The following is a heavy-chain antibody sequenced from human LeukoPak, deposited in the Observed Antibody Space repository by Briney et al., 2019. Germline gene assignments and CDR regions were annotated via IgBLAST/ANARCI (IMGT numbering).Heavy chain of an antibody. V-gene: IGHV4-59*01. D-gene: IGHD1-1*01. CDR3: ARYGTTGRPYYYYGMDV. CDR1: GGSISSYH. CDR2: IYYSGST. Sequence: SETLSLTCTVSGGSISSYHWSWIRQPPGKGLEWIGYIYYSGSTNYNPSLKSRVTISVDTSKNQFSLKLSSVTAADTAVYYCARYGTTGRPYYYYGMDVWGQGTTVTVSS. J-gene: IGHJ6*02.